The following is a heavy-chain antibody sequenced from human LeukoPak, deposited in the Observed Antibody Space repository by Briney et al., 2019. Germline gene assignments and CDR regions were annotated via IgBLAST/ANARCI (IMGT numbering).Heavy chain of an antibody. CDR3: ASGSAVAAAGDY. CDR1: GGSISSNY. J-gene: IGHJ4*02. V-gene: IGHV4-59*01. D-gene: IGHD6-13*01. CDR2: IYYSGST. Sequence: SETPSLTCTVSGGSISSNYWNWIRQPPGKGLEWIGYIYYSGSTNYNPSLKSRVTISVDTSKSQFSLRLTSVTAADTAVYYCASGSAVAAAGDYWGQGTLVTVSS.